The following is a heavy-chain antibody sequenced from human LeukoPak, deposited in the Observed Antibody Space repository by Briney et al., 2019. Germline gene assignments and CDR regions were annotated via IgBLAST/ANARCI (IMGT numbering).Heavy chain of an antibody. D-gene: IGHD2-15*01. V-gene: IGHV4-39*07. CDR1: GGSISSSSYY. J-gene: IGHJ3*02. CDR3: AGPDPYCSGGSCYDRAHDAFDI. Sequence: PSETLSLTCTVSGGSISSSSYYWGWIRQPPGKGLEWIGSIYHSGSTYYNPSLKSRVTISVDTSKNQFSLKLSSVTAADTAVYYCAGPDPYCSGGSCYDRAHDAFDIWGQGTMVTVSS. CDR2: IYHSGST.